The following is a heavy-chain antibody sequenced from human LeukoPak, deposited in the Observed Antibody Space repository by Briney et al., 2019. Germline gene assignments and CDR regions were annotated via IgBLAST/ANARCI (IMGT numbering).Heavy chain of an antibody. D-gene: IGHD3-3*01. V-gene: IGHV4-34*01. Sequence: SETLSLTCAVYGGSFSGYYWSWIRQPPGKGLEWIGEINHSGSTNYNPSLKSRVTISVDTSKNQFSLKLSSVTAADTAVYYCARGSDGGLRFLEWLSRTNDAFDIWGQGTMVTVSS. CDR1: GGSFSGYY. CDR3: ARGSDGGLRFLEWLSRTNDAFDI. J-gene: IGHJ3*02. CDR2: INHSGST.